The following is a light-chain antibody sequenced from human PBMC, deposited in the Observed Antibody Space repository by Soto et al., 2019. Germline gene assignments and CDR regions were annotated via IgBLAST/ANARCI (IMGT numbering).Light chain of an antibody. Sequence: QSVLPQPASVSGSPGESITISCTGTSSDVGGYNYVSWYQQHPGKAPKLMIYDVRNRPSGVSNRFSGSKSVNTASLTISGRQAEDEADYYCSSYTTISTYVFGTGTKVTVL. CDR1: SSDVGGYNY. V-gene: IGLV2-14*01. CDR3: SSYTTISTYV. CDR2: DVR. J-gene: IGLJ1*01.